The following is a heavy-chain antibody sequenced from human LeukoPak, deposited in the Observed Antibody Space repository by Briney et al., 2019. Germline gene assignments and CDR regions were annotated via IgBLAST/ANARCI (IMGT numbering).Heavy chain of an antibody. Sequence: SETLSLTCTVSGGSISSYYWSWIRQPPGKGLEWIGYIYYSGSTNYNPSLKSRVTISVDTSKNQFSLKLSSVTAADTAVYYCARVPARRVVTTPTYFDLWGQGTLVTVSS. CDR1: GGSISSYY. J-gene: IGHJ4*02. CDR3: ARVPARRVVTTPTYFDL. D-gene: IGHD2-21*02. V-gene: IGHV4-59*01. CDR2: IYYSGST.